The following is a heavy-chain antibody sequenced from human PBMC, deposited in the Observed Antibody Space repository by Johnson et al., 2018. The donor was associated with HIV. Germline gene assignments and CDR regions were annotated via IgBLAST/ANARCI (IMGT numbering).Heavy chain of an antibody. J-gene: IGHJ3*01. CDR3: AKDIYSVSKIRGLIAPALENHGMDV. Sequence: QVHLVESGGGVAPPGESLRLCRAAALVTFDDFGMSWVRQAPGKGLEWVSVIYSGGSTYYADSVKGRFTISRDNSNNTLYLQMNSLRAEDTAVYYCAKDIYSVSKIRGLIAPALENHGMDVWGQGTMVTVS. CDR1: LVTFDDFG. CDR2: IYSGGST. D-gene: IGHD3-10*01. V-gene: IGHV3-NL1*01.